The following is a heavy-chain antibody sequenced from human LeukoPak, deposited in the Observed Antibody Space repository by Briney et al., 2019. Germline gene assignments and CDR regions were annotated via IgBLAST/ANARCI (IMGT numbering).Heavy chain of an antibody. D-gene: IGHD3-22*01. CDR2: ISSSSSPM. V-gene: IGHV3-48*02. CDR3: ARGTYFYDSSGYYHGWYFDY. CDR1: GFTFSSYN. Sequence: PGGSLRLSCAASGFTFSSYNMNWVRQAPGKGPEWVSYISSSSSPMYNADSVKGRFTISRDSAKNSLYLQMNSLRDEDTAVYYCARGTYFYDSSGYYHGWYFDYWGQGTLVTVSS. J-gene: IGHJ4*02.